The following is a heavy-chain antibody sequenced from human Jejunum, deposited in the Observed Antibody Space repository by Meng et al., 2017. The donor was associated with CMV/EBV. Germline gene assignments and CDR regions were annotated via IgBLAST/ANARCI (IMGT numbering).Heavy chain of an antibody. CDR1: GFTLSSYS. V-gene: IGHV3-48*04. J-gene: IGHJ4*02. Sequence: AASGFTLSSYSMNWVRQAPGKGLEWVGYITSSSSTIYYADSVKGRFTISRDNAKNSLYLQINSLRAEDTAVYYCVREFSRNVFFDFWGQGTLVTVSS. CDR2: ITSSSSTI. CDR3: VREFSRNVFFDF.